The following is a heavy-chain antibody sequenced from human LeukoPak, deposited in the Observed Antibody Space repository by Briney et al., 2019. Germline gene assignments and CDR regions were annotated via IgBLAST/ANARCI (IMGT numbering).Heavy chain of an antibody. D-gene: IGHD3-10*01. Sequence: SDTLSLTCAVSGYSITSSSWWGWIRQPPGKGLEWTGYIYHSGTTYYNPSLQSRVTMSVDTSKNQFSLKLSSVTAVDTAVYYCARKENVYYYFDYWGQGTLVTVSS. CDR1: GYSITSSSW. J-gene: IGHJ4*02. V-gene: IGHV4-28*01. CDR3: ARKENVYYYFDY. CDR2: IYHSGTT.